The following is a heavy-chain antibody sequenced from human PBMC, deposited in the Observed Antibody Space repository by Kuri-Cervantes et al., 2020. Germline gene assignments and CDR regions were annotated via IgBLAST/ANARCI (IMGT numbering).Heavy chain of an antibody. J-gene: IGHJ2*01. CDR3: ARGGAVAVYYWYFDL. Sequence: SETLSLTCAVYGGSFSGYYWSWIRQPPGKGLEWIGYIYYSGSTNYNPSLKSRVTISVDTSKNQFSLKLSSVTAADTAVYYCARGGAVAVYYWYFDLWGRGTLVTVSS. CDR1: GGSFSGYY. D-gene: IGHD6-19*01. V-gene: IGHV4-59*01. CDR2: IYYSGST.